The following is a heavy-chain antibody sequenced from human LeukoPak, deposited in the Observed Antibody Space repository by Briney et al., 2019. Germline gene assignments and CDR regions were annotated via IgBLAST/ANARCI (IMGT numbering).Heavy chain of an antibody. V-gene: IGHV4-59*08. D-gene: IGHD4-17*01. CDR2: IYYSGST. CDR1: GGSISSYY. Sequence: SETLSLTCTVSGGSISSYYWSWIRQPPGKGLEWIGYIYYSGSTNYNPSLKSRVTISVDTSKNQFSLKLSSVTAADTVVYYCARSYRSTVNLVSSWGQGTLVTVSS. J-gene: IGHJ4*02. CDR3: ARSYRSTVNLVSS.